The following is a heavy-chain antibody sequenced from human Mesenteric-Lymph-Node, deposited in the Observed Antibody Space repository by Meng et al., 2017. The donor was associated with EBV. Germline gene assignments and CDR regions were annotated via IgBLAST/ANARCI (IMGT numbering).Heavy chain of an antibody. V-gene: IGHV3-53*01. J-gene: IGHJ4*02. D-gene: IGHD1-26*01. CDR1: GCSFSNNY. CDR2: IYGGGST. CDR3: ARLEQWDLPFY. Sequence: EVQLVEAGGGVIQPGRSLRLSCAASGCSFSNNYMSWVRQAPGKGLEWVSVIYGGGSTFHADPVKGRFTISRDNSKNTLYLQMNSLRVEDTAIYYCARLEQWDLPFYWGQGTLVTVSS.